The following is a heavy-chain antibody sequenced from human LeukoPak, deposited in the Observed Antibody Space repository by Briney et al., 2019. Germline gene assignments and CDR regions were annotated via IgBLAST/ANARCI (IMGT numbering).Heavy chain of an antibody. CDR3: AKDRCSNGIGCYYYYMDV. J-gene: IGHJ6*03. CDR2: IQYDGSNE. Sequence: PGGSLRLSCAASGFTFSSYGMHWVRQAPGKGLEWVAYIQYDGSNEQYADSVKGRFSISRDGSKNILYLQMNSLRAEDTAVYNCAKDRCSNGIGCYYYYMDVWGKGTTVTISS. D-gene: IGHD2-8*01. V-gene: IGHV3-30*02. CDR1: GFTFSSYG.